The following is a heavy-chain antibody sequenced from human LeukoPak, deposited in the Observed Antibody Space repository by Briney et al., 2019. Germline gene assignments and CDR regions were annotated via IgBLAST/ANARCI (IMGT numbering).Heavy chain of an antibody. V-gene: IGHV1-69*05. CDR3: ARSMTLHDAFDI. Sequence: VASVKVSCKASGGTFSSYAISWVRQAPGQGLEWMGGIIPIFGTANCAQKFQGRVTITTDESTSTAYMELSSLRSEDTAVYYCARSMTLHDAFDIWGQGTMVTVSS. J-gene: IGHJ3*02. D-gene: IGHD2-21*02. CDR2: IIPIFGTA. CDR1: GGTFSSYA.